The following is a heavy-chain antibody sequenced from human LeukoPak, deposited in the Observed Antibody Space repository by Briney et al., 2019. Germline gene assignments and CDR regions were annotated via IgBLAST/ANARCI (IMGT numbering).Heavy chain of an antibody. J-gene: IGHJ2*01. CDR2: MYVGGRT. Sequence: GGSLRLSCAASGITVSNNYMSWVRQAPGKGLDWVSVMYVGGRTFYADSVQGHFTISRDNSKNTLYLQMNSLRVEDTAVYYCAREGHLGKYFDLWGRGTQVTVSS. D-gene: IGHD3-16*01. V-gene: IGHV3-53*01. CDR3: AREGHLGKYFDL. CDR1: GITVSNNY.